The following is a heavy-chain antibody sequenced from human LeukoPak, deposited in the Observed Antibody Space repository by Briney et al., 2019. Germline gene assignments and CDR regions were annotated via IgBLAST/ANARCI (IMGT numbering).Heavy chain of an antibody. V-gene: IGHV1-69*13. D-gene: IGHD2-21*02. CDR3: ARGGGRPATARAPVLYYFDY. Sequence: EASVNVSCKASGGTFSSYAISWVRQAPGQGLEWMGGIIPIFGTANYAQKFQGRVTITADESTSTAYMELSSLRSEDTAVYYCARGGGRPATARAPVLYYFDYWGQGTLVTVSS. CDR1: GGTFSSYA. J-gene: IGHJ4*02. CDR2: IIPIFGTA.